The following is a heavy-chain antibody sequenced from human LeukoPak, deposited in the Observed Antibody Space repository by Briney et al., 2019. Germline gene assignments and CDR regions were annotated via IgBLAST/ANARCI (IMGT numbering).Heavy chain of an antibody. D-gene: IGHD1-26*01. J-gene: IGHJ4*02. CDR1: GFTFGDYA. V-gene: IGHV3-49*03. CDR2: IRSKTYGGTG. Sequence: GGSLRLSCTASGFTFGDYAMNWFRQAPGKGLEWVGFIRSKTYGGTGEYAASVKGRSTISRDDSKSIAHLQMNSLKTEDTAVYYCTRSESGTYKGGFDFWGQGTLVTVSS. CDR3: TRSESGTYKGGFDF.